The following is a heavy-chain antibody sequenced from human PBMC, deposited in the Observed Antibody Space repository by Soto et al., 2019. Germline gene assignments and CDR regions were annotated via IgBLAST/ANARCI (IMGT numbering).Heavy chain of an antibody. CDR1: GAALSSGGYF. CDR2: SYYSGGT. V-gene: IGHV4-61*03. J-gene: IGHJ5*02. CDR3: TREQSDANYFDP. D-gene: IGHD6-19*01. Sequence: QVQLQQSGPGLVKPSETLSLTCTVSGAALSSGGYFYTWVRQPPGKGLEWLGYSYYSGGTNYNPSLKSRVTISLDKSKSHFSLSLSSVTAADTAVYYCTREQSDANYFDPWGQGTLVTVSS.